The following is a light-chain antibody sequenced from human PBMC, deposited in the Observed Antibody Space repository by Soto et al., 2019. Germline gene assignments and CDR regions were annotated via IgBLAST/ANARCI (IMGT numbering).Light chain of an antibody. CDR3: SSYAGTNGVV. J-gene: IGLJ2*01. CDR2: EVS. V-gene: IGLV2-8*01. CDR1: SSDVGGYNY. Sequence: QSVLTQPPSASGSPGQSGTISCTGTSSDVGGYNYVSWYQQHPGKAPKLMIYEVSKRPSGVPDRFSGSKSANTASLTVSGLQAGDEADYYCSSYAGTNGVVFGGGTKVTVL.